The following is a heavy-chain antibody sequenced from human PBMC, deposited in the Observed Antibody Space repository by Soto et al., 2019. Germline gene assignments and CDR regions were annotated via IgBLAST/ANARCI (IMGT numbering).Heavy chain of an antibody. CDR2: IYYSGST. V-gene: IGHV4-59*08. Sequence: PSETLSLTCTVSGGSINNYYWSWIRQPPWKRLEWIGYIYYSGSTNYNPSLKSRVTISVDTSKNQFSLKLSSVTAADTAVYYCARRWGGTFDFWGQGTMVTVSS. CDR3: ARRWGGTFDF. D-gene: IGHD3-10*01. CDR1: GGSINNYY. J-gene: IGHJ3*01.